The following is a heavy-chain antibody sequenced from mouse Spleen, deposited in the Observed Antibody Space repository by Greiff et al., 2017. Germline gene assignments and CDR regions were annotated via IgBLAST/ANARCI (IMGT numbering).Heavy chain of an antibody. CDR2: IYPRDGNS. CDR3: ARSLGRFDY. V-gene: IGHV1-78*01. Sequence: QVQLQQSAAELVKPGTSVKISCKVSGYTFTDHALHWMKQRPEQGLEWIAYIYPRDGNSQYNEKFKGKATLTADISSTTVYMQLDSLTYEDSAVYFCARSLGRFDYWGQGTTLSVSS. CDR1: GYTFTDHA. D-gene: IGHD4-1*01. J-gene: IGHJ2*01.